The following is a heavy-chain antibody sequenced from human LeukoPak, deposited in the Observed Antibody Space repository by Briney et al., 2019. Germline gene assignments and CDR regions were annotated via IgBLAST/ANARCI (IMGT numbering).Heavy chain of an antibody. CDR1: GFTFSSYA. V-gene: IGHV3-23*01. J-gene: IGHJ4*02. D-gene: IGHD3-22*01. Sequence: GGSLRLSCAASGFTFSSYAMSWVRQAPGKGLEWVSANSGSGGSTYYADSVKGRFTISRDNFKNTLYLQMNSLRAEGTAVYYCAKGTWDYYDSSGYYNCWGQGTLVTVSS. CDR2: NSGSGGST. CDR3: AKGTWDYYDSSGYYNC.